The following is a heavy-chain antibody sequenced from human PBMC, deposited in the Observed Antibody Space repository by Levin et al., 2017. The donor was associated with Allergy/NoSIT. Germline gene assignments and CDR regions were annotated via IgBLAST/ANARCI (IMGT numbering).Heavy chain of an antibody. CDR3: AKDREVCSDRSDTYGMEV. D-gene: IGHD2-15*01. Sequence: QPGGSLRLSCAASGFIFSRYGMHWVRQSPGKGLDWVAAISNDGSNKYYGDDVKGRFSISRDNSKNTVYLQMNSLRSEDTAVYYCAKDREVCSDRSDTYGMEVWGQGTSVTVS. V-gene: IGHV3-30*18. CDR1: GFIFSRYG. CDR2: ISNDGSNK. J-gene: IGHJ6*02.